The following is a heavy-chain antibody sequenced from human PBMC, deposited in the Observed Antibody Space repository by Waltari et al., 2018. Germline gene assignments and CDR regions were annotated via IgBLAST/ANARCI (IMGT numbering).Heavy chain of an antibody. D-gene: IGHD2-15*01. V-gene: IGHV4-34*01. CDR1: EGSFGAFL. CDR3: VRSHCIGDSCFRYFDS. CDR2: INHGVKT. Sequence: VRLDQWGTELVEPWETLSLTCAVYEGSFGAFLWSWVRQAPGKGLEWIGEINHGVKTDYNPSLKSRLFMSVDPSKNQFSLMLSSVTAADTAVYYCVRSHCIGDSCFRYFDSWGQGTLVTVSS. J-gene: IGHJ4*02.